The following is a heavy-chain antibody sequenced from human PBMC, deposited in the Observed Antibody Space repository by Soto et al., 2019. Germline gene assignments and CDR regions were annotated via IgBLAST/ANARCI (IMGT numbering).Heavy chain of an antibody. J-gene: IGHJ4*02. V-gene: IGHV4-34*01. CDR2: INHSGST. D-gene: IGHD7-27*01. Sequence: SETLSLTCAVYGGSFSGYYWSWIRQPPGKGLEWIGEINHSGSTNYNPSLKSRVTISVDTSKNQFSLKLSSVTAADTAVYYCARGRANWGSLVFYDYWGQGTLVTVSS. CDR1: GGSFSGYY. CDR3: ARGRANWGSLVFYDY.